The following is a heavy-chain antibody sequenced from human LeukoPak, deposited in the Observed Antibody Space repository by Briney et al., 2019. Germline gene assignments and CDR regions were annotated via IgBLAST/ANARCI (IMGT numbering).Heavy chain of an antibody. J-gene: IGHJ4*02. CDR1: GVTISSGTYY. CDR2: IYYSGST. V-gene: IGHV4-39*01. D-gene: IGHD1-26*01. CDR3: ARYASDSGTSYFDY. Sequence: SETLSLTCTVSGVTISSGTYYWGWIRQPPGKGLEWIGSIYYSGSTSYNPSLKSRVTISVDTSKNQFSLKLDSVTAADTAVYYCARYASDSGTSYFDYWGQGTLVTVSS.